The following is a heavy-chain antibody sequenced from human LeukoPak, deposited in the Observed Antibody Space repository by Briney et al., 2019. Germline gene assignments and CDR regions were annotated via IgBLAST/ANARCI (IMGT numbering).Heavy chain of an antibody. Sequence: SETLSLTCTVSGGSITHYYWTWIRQPAGKGLEWIGRMYISGSTNYNPSLKSRVTMSVDTSKNQFSLKLSSVTAADTAVYYCARLSGAGASVDYWYFDLWGRGTLVTVSS. V-gene: IGHV4-4*07. J-gene: IGHJ2*01. CDR1: GGSITHYY. D-gene: IGHD7-27*01. CDR3: ARLSGAGASVDYWYFDL. CDR2: MYISGST.